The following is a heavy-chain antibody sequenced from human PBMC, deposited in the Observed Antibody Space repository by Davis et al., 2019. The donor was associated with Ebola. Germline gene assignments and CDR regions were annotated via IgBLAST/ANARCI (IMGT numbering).Heavy chain of an antibody. CDR1: GGSISSYY. J-gene: IGHJ4*02. D-gene: IGHD3-9*01. CDR2: IYYSGST. V-gene: IGHV4-59*08. CDR3: ARHSYDILTGYSPFDY. Sequence: SDTLSPTCTVSGGSISSYYWSWIRQPPGKGLEWIAYIYYSGSTNYNPSLKSRVTISVDTSKNQFSLKLSSVTAADTAVYYCARHSYDILTGYSPFDYWGQGTLVTVSS.